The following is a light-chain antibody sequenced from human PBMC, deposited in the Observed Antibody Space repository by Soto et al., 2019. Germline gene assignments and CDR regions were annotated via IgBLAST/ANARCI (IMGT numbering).Light chain of an antibody. Sequence: SVLTQPASVSGSPGQAITVSCSGTSSDIGAHNFVPWYQQHPGKAPKLIIYEVINRPSGVSDRFSGSKSGNTASLTISGLQSEDEADYYCNSYTTSNTFVFGSGTKVTVL. J-gene: IGLJ1*01. V-gene: IGLV2-14*03. CDR3: NSYTTSNTFV. CDR1: SSDIGAHNF. CDR2: EVI.